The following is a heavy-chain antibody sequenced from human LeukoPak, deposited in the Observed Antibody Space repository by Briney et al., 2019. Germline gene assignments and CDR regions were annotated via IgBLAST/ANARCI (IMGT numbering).Heavy chain of an antibody. CDR1: GFTFSYYS. V-gene: IGHV3-48*01. Sequence: GGSLRLSCAASGFTFSYYSMNWVRQAPGKGPEWVSYISSSSSTIYYADSVKGRFTISRDNAKNSLYLQMNSLRAEDTAVYYCASAVTTVDYWGQGTLVTVSS. J-gene: IGHJ4*02. CDR3: ASAVTTVDY. CDR2: ISSSSSTI. D-gene: IGHD4-17*01.